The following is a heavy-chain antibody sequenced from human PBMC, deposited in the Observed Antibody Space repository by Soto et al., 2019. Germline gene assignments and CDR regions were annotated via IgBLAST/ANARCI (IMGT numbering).Heavy chain of an antibody. D-gene: IGHD6-19*01. CDR2: IYDNRST. Sequence: SETLSLTCTVSGGSVSSGSFYWSWIRQPPGKGLEWIGFIYDNRSTYYTPSLKSRVTISLDTSKNHFSLKLSSVTPEDTAVYYCARGSYYSGWVWGQGTLVTVSS. CDR1: GGSVSSGSFY. J-gene: IGHJ4*02. V-gene: IGHV4-61*03. CDR3: ARGSYYSGWV.